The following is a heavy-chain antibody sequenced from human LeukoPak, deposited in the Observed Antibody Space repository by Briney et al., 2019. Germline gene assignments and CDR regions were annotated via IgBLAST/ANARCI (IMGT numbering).Heavy chain of an antibody. CDR3: ARGRGWTYDS. CDR1: GFTFTNDF. V-gene: IGHV3-7*04. D-gene: IGHD6-19*01. J-gene: IGHJ4*02. CDR2: MRVDGSDI. Sequence: GGSLRLSCAASGFTFTNDFMTWVGQPPGRGLEWVANMRVDGSDIHYADSVKGRFTISSDNARNSLYLQMNTLRADDTAVYYCARGRGWTYDSWGRGTLVTVSS.